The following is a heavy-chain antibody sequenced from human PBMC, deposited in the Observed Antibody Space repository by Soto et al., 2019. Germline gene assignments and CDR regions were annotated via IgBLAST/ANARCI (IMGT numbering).Heavy chain of an antibody. CDR2: ISSSSYT. D-gene: IGHD5-12*01. CDR3: ARVEMATIERDAFDI. CDR1: GFTFSSYS. J-gene: IGHJ3*02. V-gene: IGHV3-21*01. Sequence: GGALRLSCAASGFTFSSYSMNWVRQAPGKGLEWVSSISSSSYTNYADSVKGRFTISRDNAKNSLYLQMNSLRAEDTAVYYCARVEMATIERDAFDIWGQGTMVTVSS.